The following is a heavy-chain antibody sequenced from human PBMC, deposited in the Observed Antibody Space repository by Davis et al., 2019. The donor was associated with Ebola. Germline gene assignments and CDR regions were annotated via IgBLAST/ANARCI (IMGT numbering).Heavy chain of an antibody. V-gene: IGHV3-33*01. CDR1: GFTFSNHG. CDR3: ARDLSIAARPVFDY. CDR2: IWYDGGNK. J-gene: IGHJ4*02. D-gene: IGHD6-6*01. Sequence: GESLKISCAASGFTFSNHGMHGVRQAPGKGLEWVAVIWYDGGNKYYAESVQGRFTISRDNSKNALFVQMNSLRVEDTAVYYCARDLSIAARPVFDYWGQGTLVTVSS.